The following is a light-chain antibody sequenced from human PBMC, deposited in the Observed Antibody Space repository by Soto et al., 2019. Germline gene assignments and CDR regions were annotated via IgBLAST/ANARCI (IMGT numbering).Light chain of an antibody. CDR3: AAWDDSLNAV. CDR2: SND. V-gene: IGLV1-44*01. J-gene: IGLJ2*01. CDR1: SSNIGSYT. Sequence: QSVLTQPPSASGTPGQRVTISCSGSSSNIGSYTVNWYQQLPGTAPKLLIYSNDQRPSGVPDRFSGSKSGTSASLAISGLQSEDEADYYCAAWDDSLNAVFGGGTKLTVL.